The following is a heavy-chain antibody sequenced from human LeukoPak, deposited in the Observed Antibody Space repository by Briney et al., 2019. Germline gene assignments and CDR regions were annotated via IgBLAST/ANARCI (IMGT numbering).Heavy chain of an antibody. D-gene: IGHD3-10*01. CDR2: IKQDGSEK. CDR3: AGLTMIRGVIGY. CDR1: GFTFSNAW. Sequence: PGGSLRLSCAASGFTFSNAWMSWVRQAPGKGLEWVANIKQDGSEKYYVDSVKGRFTISRDNAKNSLYLQMNSLRAEDTAVYYCAGLTMIRGVIGYWGQGTLVTVSS. J-gene: IGHJ4*02. V-gene: IGHV3-7*01.